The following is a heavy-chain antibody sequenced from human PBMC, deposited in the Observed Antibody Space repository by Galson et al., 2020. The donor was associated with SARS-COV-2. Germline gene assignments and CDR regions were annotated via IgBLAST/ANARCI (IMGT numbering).Heavy chain of an antibody. D-gene: IGHD2-21*01. Sequence: SETLSLTCTVAGGSISSSGYNWGWVRQPPGKGLEWIGAIYYSGPTYYNPSLKGRVTISVDTSNNRFSLNLNSMTAADTAIYYCVRDRTASRYYYYYGMDVWGPGTTITVSS. CDR2: IYYSGPT. J-gene: IGHJ6*02. CDR3: VRDRTASRYYYYYGMDV. V-gene: IGHV4-39*07. CDR1: GGSISSSGYN.